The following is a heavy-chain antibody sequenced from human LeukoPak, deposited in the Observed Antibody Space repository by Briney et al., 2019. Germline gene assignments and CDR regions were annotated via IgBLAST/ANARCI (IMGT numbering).Heavy chain of an antibody. V-gene: IGHV4-38-2*01. CDR2: IYHSGST. CDR1: GYSISSGYY. Sequence: SGTLSLTCAVSGYSISSGYYGGWIRQPPGKGLEWIGSIYHSGSTYYNPSLKSRVTISVDTSKNQFSLKLSSVTAADTAVYYCASQTYYDFWSGYYMEFDYWGQGTLVTVSS. CDR3: ASQTYYDFWSGYYMEFDY. D-gene: IGHD3-3*01. J-gene: IGHJ4*02.